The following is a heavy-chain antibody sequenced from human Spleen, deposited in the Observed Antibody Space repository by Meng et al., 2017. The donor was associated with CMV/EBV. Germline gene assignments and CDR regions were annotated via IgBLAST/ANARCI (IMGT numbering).Heavy chain of an antibody. CDR1: GFTFSSYW. Sequence: GGSLRLSCAASGFTFSSYWMHWVRQAPGKGLVWVSRINSDGSSTSYADSGKGRFTISRDNAKNTLYLQMNSLRAEDTAVYYCARDGRITIFGVVIMTPRDWSGGMDVWGQGTTVTSP. D-gene: IGHD3-3*01. V-gene: IGHV3-74*01. CDR3: ARDGRITIFGVVIMTPRDWSGGMDV. J-gene: IGHJ6*02. CDR2: INSDGSST.